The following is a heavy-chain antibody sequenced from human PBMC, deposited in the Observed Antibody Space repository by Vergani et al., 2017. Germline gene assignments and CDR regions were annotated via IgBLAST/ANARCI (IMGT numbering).Heavy chain of an antibody. Sequence: QVQLQESGPGLVKPSETLSLTCTVSGYSISSGYYWGWIRQPPGKGLEWIGSIYHSGSTYYNPSLKSRVTISVDTSKNQFSLKLSSVTAADTAVYYCARERWDDSSGSNXFDPWGQGTLVTVSS. CDR1: GYSISSGYY. D-gene: IGHD3-22*01. J-gene: IGHJ5*02. V-gene: IGHV4-38-2*02. CDR3: ARERWDDSSGSNXFDP. CDR2: IYHSGST.